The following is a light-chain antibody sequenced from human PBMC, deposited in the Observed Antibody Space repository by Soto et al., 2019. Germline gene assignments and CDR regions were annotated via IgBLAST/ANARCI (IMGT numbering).Light chain of an antibody. Sequence: QSVLTQPASVSGSPGQSITISCTGTSSDVGRYNYVSWYQQHPGKAPKLMIYEVSNRPSGVSNRFSGSKSGNTASLTISGLQAEDEADYYCCSYTSSSTRVFGTGTKVTVL. V-gene: IGLV2-14*01. CDR2: EVS. CDR3: CSYTSSSTRV. J-gene: IGLJ1*01. CDR1: SSDVGRYNY.